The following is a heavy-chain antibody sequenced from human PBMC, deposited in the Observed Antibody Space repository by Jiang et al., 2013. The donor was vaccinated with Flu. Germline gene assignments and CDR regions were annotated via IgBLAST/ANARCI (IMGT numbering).Heavy chain of an antibody. CDR3: AHSPLIVGATRVGWFDP. J-gene: IGHJ5*02. CDR2: IYWDDDK. D-gene: IGHD1-26*01. CDR1: GFSLSTSGVG. Sequence: KPTQTLTLTCTFSGFSLSTSGVGVGWIRQPPGKALEWLALIYWDDDKRYSPSLKSRLTITKDTSKNQVVLTMTNMDPVDTATYYCAHSPLIVGATRVGWFDPWGQGTLVTVSS. V-gene: IGHV2-5*02.